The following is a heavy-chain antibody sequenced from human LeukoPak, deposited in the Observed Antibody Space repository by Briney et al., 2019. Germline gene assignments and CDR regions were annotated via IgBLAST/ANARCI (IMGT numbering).Heavy chain of an antibody. D-gene: IGHD5-12*01. J-gene: IGHJ4*02. CDR1: GGSISSGGYY. Sequence: SETLSLTCTVSGGSISSGGYYWGRICQPPGKRLEWIGSIYYGGSTYYNPSLRSRVTISVDTSKNQFPLKLSPGTAADTAGYSCASRAAHGLHFDYWGQGSLATVPS. CDR3: ASRAAHGLHFDY. V-gene: IGHV4-39*01. CDR2: IYYGGST.